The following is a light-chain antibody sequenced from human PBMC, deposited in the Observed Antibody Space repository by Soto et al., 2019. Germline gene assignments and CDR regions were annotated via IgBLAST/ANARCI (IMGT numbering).Light chain of an antibody. J-gene: IGKJ4*01. CDR3: QQSYSNPLT. Sequence: DIQMTQSPSSLSASVGDRVTITCRASQSISSYLIWYQHKPGEAPKLLIYGASSLYSGVPSRFSGSGSGTEFTLTINSLQPEDFATYYCQQSYSNPLTVGGGTKVEIK. CDR1: QSISSY. CDR2: GAS. V-gene: IGKV1-39*01.